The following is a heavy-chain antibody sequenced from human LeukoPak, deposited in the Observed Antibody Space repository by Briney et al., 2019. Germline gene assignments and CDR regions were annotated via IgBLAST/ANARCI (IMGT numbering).Heavy chain of an antibody. Sequence: GGSLRLSCAASGFTFTRNAMAWVRQAPGKGLEWVSTIGSSGADTYYADSVKGRFTISKDTSKSTLQMNSLSAEDTAVYYCVKHSGGVYGNSDSWGQGTLVTVSS. CDR1: GFTFTRNA. CDR3: VKHSGGVYGNSDS. V-gene: IGHV3-23*01. J-gene: IGHJ4*02. D-gene: IGHD1-1*01. CDR2: IGSSGADT.